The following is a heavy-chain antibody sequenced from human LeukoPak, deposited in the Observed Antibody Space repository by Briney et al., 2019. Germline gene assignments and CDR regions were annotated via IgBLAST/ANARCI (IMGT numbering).Heavy chain of an antibody. Sequence: ASVKVSCKASGYTFTSYYMHWVRQAPGQGLEWMGIINPSGGSTSYAQKFQGRVTMTRDTSTSTVYMELSSLRSEDTAVYYCARDGREYDFWSGYPDYCYGMDVWGQGTTVTVSS. D-gene: IGHD3-3*01. V-gene: IGHV1-46*01. CDR2: INPSGGST. J-gene: IGHJ6*02. CDR3: ARDGREYDFWSGYPDYCYGMDV. CDR1: GYTFTSYY.